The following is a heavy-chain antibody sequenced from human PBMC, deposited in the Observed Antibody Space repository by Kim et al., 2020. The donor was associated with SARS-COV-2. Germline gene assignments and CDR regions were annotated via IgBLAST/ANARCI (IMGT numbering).Heavy chain of an antibody. CDR3: TKDPSPVTGTTWWFDP. CDR2: VSSDGSNK. CDR1: GFTFSSYG. Sequence: GGSLRLSCAASGFTFSSYGMHWVRQAPGKGLEWVAVVSSDGSNKYYADSVKGRFTISRDNSRNTVYLQMNSLRPEDTAVYYCTKDPSPVTGTTWWFDPWG. D-gene: IGHD1-7*01. J-gene: IGHJ5*02. V-gene: IGHV3-30*18.